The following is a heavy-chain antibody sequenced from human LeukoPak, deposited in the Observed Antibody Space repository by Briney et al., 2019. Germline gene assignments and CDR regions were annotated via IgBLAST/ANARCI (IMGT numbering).Heavy chain of an antibody. CDR3: ARDDSLDY. Sequence: AASVKVSCKASGYTFTSYDFNWLRQATGQGPEWMGWMNPNSGATGYAQKFQGRVTMTRSASINTAYMELTNLRSEDTAVYYCARDDSLDYWGQGTLVTVSS. J-gene: IGHJ4*02. V-gene: IGHV1-8*01. D-gene: IGHD4-11*01. CDR1: GYTFTSYD. CDR2: MNPNSGAT.